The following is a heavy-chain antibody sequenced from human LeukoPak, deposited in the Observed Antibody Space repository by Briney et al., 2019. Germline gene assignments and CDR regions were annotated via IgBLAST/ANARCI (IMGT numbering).Heavy chain of an antibody. J-gene: IGHJ3*02. CDR2: MYSGGST. CDR1: GFTVSNNY. V-gene: IGHV3-53*01. CDR3: ARGNYASTGPGALDI. D-gene: IGHD3-22*01. Sequence: GGSLRLSCAASGFTVSNNYMSWVRQAPGKGLEWVSVMYSGGSTNYADSAKGRFIISRDDSKNILDLQMNSLKAEDTAVYYCARGNYASTGPGALDIWGQGTMVTVSS.